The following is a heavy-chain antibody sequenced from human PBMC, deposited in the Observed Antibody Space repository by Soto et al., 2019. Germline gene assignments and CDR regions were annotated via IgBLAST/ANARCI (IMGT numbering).Heavy chain of an antibody. V-gene: IGHV3-64D*06. J-gene: IGHJ4*02. CDR1: GFTFSSYA. Sequence: PGGSLRLSCSASGFTFSSYAMHWVRQAPGKGLEYVSAISSNGGSTYYADSAKGRFTISRDNSKNTLYLQMISLRAEDTAVYYCVKDAKSTVTLPFDYWGQGTLVTVSS. CDR2: ISSNGGST. D-gene: IGHD4-17*01. CDR3: VKDAKSTVTLPFDY.